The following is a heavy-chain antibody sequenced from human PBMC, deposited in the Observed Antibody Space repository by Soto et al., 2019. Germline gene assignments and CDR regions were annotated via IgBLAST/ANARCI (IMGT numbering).Heavy chain of an antibody. J-gene: IGHJ4*02. CDR2: ISGSGGST. D-gene: IGHD5-12*01. Sequence: PGGSLRLSCAASGFTFSSYAMCWVRQAPGKGLEWVSAISGSGGSTYYADSVKGRFTISRDNSKNTLYLQMNSLRAEDTAVYYCAKGQGYSGYQQFDYWGQVTLVTVSS. CDR1: GFTFSSYA. V-gene: IGHV3-23*01. CDR3: AKGQGYSGYQQFDY.